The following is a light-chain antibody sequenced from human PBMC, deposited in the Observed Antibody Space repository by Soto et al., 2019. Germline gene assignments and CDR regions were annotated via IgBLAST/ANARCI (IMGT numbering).Light chain of an antibody. Sequence: QSALTQPASVSGSPGQSITISCTGTSSDVGGYNYVSWYQHHPGKAPKLMIFDVSNRPSGVSNRFSGSKSGNTASLTISGLQPEYEADYYCSSYTTSNTRQIVFGTGTQLTVL. CDR1: SSDVGGYNY. J-gene: IGLJ1*01. CDR3: SSYTTSNTRQIV. CDR2: DVS. V-gene: IGLV2-14*03.